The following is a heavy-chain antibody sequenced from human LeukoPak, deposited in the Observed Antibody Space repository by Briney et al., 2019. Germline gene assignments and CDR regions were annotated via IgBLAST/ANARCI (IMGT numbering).Heavy chain of an antibody. CDR3: ARATYSYGIDY. D-gene: IGHD5-18*01. V-gene: IGHV4-61*01. J-gene: IGHJ4*02. CDR1: GGSVSSGSYY. Sequence: SETLSLTCTVSGGSVSSGSYYWSWIRQPPGKGLEWIGYIYYGGSTNYNPSLKSRVTISVDTSKNQFSLKLSSVTAADTAVYYCARATYSYGIDYWGQGTLVTVSS. CDR2: IYYGGST.